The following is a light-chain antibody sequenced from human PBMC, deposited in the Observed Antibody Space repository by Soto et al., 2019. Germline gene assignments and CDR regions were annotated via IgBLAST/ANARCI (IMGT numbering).Light chain of an antibody. CDR1: SSNIGAGYD. Sequence: QSVLTQPPSVSGAPGQRVTISCTGSSSNIGAGYDVHWYQQLPGTAPKLLISGNSNRPSGVPDRFSGSKSGTSASLAITGLQAEDEADYYCQSYDSSLSLVVFGGGTQLTVL. CDR3: QSYDSSLSLVV. V-gene: IGLV1-40*01. J-gene: IGLJ2*01. CDR2: GNS.